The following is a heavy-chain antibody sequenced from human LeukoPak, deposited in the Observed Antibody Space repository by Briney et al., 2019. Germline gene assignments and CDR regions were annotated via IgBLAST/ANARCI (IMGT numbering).Heavy chain of an antibody. J-gene: IGHJ6*04. CDR3: AELGITMIGGV. CDR2: ISSSGSTI. Sequence: GGSLRLSCAASGFPFSSYAMSWVRQAPGKGLEWVSYISSSGSTIYYADSVKGRFTISRDNAKNSLYLQMNSLRAEDTAVYYCAELGITMIGGVWGKGTTVTISS. D-gene: IGHD3-10*02. CDR1: GFPFSSYA. V-gene: IGHV3-48*03.